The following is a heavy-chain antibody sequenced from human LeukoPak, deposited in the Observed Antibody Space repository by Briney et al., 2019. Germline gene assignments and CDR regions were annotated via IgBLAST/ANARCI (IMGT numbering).Heavy chain of an antibody. CDR3: AKDNYGSGSLDY. D-gene: IGHD3-10*01. J-gene: IGHJ4*02. Sequence: GGSLRLSCAASGFTFDDYAMHWVRQAPGKGLEWVSGISWNSGSIGYADSVKGRFTISRDNAKNSLYLQMNSLRAEDTALYYCAKDNYGSGSLDYWGQGTLVTVSS. V-gene: IGHV3-9*01. CDR2: ISWNSGSI. CDR1: GFTFDDYA.